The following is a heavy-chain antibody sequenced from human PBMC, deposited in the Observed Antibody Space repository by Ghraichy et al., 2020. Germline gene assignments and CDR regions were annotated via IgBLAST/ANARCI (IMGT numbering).Heavy chain of an antibody. D-gene: IGHD4-17*01. CDR2: ISSSGSTI. CDR1: GFTFSSYE. CDR3: ARRVGDYRSRYLDY. J-gene: IGHJ4*02. Sequence: GGSLRLSCAASGFTFSSYEMNWVRQAPGKGLEWVSYISSSGSTISYADSVKGRFTISRDNAKSSLSLQMNSLRAEDTAVYYCARRVGDYRSRYLDYWGQGPLVTVPS. V-gene: IGHV3-48*03.